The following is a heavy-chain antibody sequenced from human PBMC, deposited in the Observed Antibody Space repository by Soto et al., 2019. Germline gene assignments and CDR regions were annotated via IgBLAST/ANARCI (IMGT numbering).Heavy chain of an antibody. J-gene: IGHJ4*02. CDR2: IIPAFGTP. D-gene: IGHD6-6*01. V-gene: IGHV1-69*01. CDR1: GGSLNNYT. CDR3: AREGLRRGAIDY. Sequence: QVPLVQSGAEVKKPGSSVKVSCAASGGSLNNYTVSWVRRTPGQGFEWLGEIIPAFGTPNYAQKFQDKVTITADVLTNTVFMELSSLRSEDTAEYYCAREGLRRGAIDYWGQGSLVTVSS.